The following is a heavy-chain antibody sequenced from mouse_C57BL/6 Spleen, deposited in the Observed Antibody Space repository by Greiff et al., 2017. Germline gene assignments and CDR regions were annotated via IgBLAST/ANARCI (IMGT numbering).Heavy chain of an antibody. CDR1: GYTFTSYD. V-gene: IGHV1-85*01. Sequence: VQLQQSGPELVKPGASVKLSCKASGYTFTSYDINWVQQRPGQGLEWIGWIYPRDGSTKYNEKFKGQATLTVDPSSSTAYMELHSLTSEDSAVYFCARHYGISPFYAMDYWGQGTSVTVSS. D-gene: IGHD2-1*01. J-gene: IGHJ4*01. CDR3: ARHYGISPFYAMDY. CDR2: IYPRDGST.